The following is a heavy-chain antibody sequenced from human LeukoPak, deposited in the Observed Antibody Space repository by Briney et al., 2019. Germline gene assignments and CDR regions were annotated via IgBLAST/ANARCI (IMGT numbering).Heavy chain of an antibody. V-gene: IGHV1-46*01. J-gene: IGHJ1*01. CDR2: INPTSGST. CDR1: GYTFTGYY. D-gene: IGHD6-19*01. CDR3: ARETGMAVEKNEYFQH. Sequence: ASVKVSCKASGYTFTGYYMHWVRQAPGQGLEWMGIINPTSGSTSYAQKFQGRVTMTRDMSTSTVYMELSSLRSEDTAVYYCARETGMAVEKNEYFQHWGQGTLITVSS.